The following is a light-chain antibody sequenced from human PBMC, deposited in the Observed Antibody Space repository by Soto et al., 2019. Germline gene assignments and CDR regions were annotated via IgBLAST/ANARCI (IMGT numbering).Light chain of an antibody. CDR2: GAS. CDR1: QSVSSSY. Sequence: EIVLTQSPGTLSLSPGERATLSCRASQSVSSSYLAWYQQKPGQAPRLLIYGASSRATGIPDRFSGSGSGTDFPLTISRLEPEDFAVYYCQQYGSSRFTFGGGTKVEIK. CDR3: QQYGSSRFT. J-gene: IGKJ4*01. V-gene: IGKV3-20*01.